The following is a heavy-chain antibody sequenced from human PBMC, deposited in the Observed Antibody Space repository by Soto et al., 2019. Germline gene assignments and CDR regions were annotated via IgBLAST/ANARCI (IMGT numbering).Heavy chain of an antibody. J-gene: IGHJ6*02. Sequence: QVQLVESGGGVVQPGRSLRLSCAASGFTFSSYAMHWVRQAPGKGLEWVAVISYDGSNKYYADSVKGRFTISRDNSKNTLYLQMNSLRAEDTAVYYCARMGGYGMDVWGQGTTVTVSS. CDR1: GFTFSSYA. D-gene: IGHD3-16*01. V-gene: IGHV3-30-3*01. CDR2: ISYDGSNK. CDR3: ARMGGYGMDV.